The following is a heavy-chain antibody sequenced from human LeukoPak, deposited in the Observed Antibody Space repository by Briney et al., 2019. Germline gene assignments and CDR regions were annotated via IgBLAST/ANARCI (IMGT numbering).Heavy chain of an antibody. D-gene: IGHD5-18*01. CDR2: IYPGDSDT. J-gene: IGHJ6*03. V-gene: IGHV5-51*04. CDR1: GYSFTSYW. Sequence: PGESLKLSCKGSGYSFTSYWIGWVRQMPGKGLEWMGIIYPGDSDTRNSPSYQGQVTISAAQHIRLAYLQWSSLQASDPAMYYCARVPGGRGYAIYYMDVWGEGTTVTVSS. CDR3: ARVPGGRGYAIYYMDV.